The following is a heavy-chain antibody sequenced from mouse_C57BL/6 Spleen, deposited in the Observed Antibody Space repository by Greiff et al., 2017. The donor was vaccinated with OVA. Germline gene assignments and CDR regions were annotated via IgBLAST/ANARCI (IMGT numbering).Heavy chain of an antibody. CDR2: IHPNSGST. CDR1: GYTFTSYW. J-gene: IGHJ2*01. Sequence: VQLQQPGAELVKPGASVKLSCKASGYTFTSYWMHWVKQRPGQGLEWIGMIHPNSGSTNYNEKFKSKATLTVDKSSSTAYMQLSSLTSEDSAVYYCARDYYGREGFDYWGQGTTLTVAS. D-gene: IGHD1-1*01. V-gene: IGHV1-64*01. CDR3: ARDYYGREGFDY.